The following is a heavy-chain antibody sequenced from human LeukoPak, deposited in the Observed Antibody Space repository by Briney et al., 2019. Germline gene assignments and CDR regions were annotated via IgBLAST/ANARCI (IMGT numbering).Heavy chain of an antibody. D-gene: IGHD3-3*01. Sequence: GGSLRLSCAASGFPFSTYSLNWVRQAPGKGLRWVSYISGRVSTIYYADSVKGRFTISRDNAKNSLYLQMNSLRAEDTAVYYCARVAGDFWSGPSPYWYFDVWGRGTLVTVSS. CDR3: ARVAGDFWSGPSPYWYFDV. CDR1: GFPFSTYS. V-gene: IGHV3-48*01. J-gene: IGHJ2*01. CDR2: ISGRVSTI.